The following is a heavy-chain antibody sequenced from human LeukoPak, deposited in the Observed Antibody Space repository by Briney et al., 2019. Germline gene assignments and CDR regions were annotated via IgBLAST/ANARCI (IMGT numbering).Heavy chain of an antibody. Sequence: SVKVSCKASGFTFTSSAVQWVRQARGQRLEWIGWIVVGSGNTNYAQKFQERVTITRDMSTSTAYMELSSLRAEDTAVYYCARDNSAVTTGVGYWGRGTLVTVSS. CDR3: ARDNSAVTTGVGY. J-gene: IGHJ4*02. D-gene: IGHD4-17*01. CDR2: IVVGSGNT. V-gene: IGHV1-58*01. CDR1: GFTFTSSA.